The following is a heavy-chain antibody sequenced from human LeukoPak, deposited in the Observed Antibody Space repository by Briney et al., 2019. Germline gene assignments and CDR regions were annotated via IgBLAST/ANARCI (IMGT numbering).Heavy chain of an antibody. Sequence: GGSLRLSCAASGFTFSSYSMNWVRQAPGKGLKWVSSISSSSSYIYYADSVKGRFTISRDNAKNSLYLQMNSLRAEDTAVYYCARVAYSSSYWNSFDPWGQGTLVTVSS. CDR2: ISSSSSYI. D-gene: IGHD6-6*01. J-gene: IGHJ5*02. CDR1: GFTFSSYS. V-gene: IGHV3-21*01. CDR3: ARVAYSSSYWNSFDP.